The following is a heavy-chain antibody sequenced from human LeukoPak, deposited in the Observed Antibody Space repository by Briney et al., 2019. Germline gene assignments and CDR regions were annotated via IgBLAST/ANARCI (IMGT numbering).Heavy chain of an antibody. CDR1: GGSISSSFYY. CDR3: ARGSGKQWLVRGAFDI. Sequence: SETLSLTCTVSGGSISSSFYYWGWIRQPPGKGLEWIGYIYYSGSTNYNPSLKSRVTISVDTSKNQFSLKLSSVTAADTAVYYCARGSGKQWLVRGAFDIWGQGTMVTVSS. D-gene: IGHD6-19*01. V-gene: IGHV4-61*05. CDR2: IYYSGST. J-gene: IGHJ3*02.